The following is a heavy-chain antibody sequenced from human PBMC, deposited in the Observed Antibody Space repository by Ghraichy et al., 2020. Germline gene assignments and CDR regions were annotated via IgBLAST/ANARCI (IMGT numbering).Heavy chain of an antibody. CDR3: ARRVPGYGMDV. CDR1: GGSISSYY. CDR2: IYYSGST. V-gene: IGHV4-59*08. Sequence: SETLSLTCTVSGGSISSYYWSWIRQPPGKGLEWIGYIYYSGSTNYNPSLKSRVTISVDTSKNQFSLKLSSVTAADTAVYYCARRVPGYGMDVWGQGTTVTVSS. J-gene: IGHJ6*02. D-gene: IGHD3-10*01.